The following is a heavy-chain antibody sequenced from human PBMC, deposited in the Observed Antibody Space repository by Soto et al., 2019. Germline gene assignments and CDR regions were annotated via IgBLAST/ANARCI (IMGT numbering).Heavy chain of an antibody. CDR2: IWYDGSNK. D-gene: IGHD6-6*01. V-gene: IGHV3-33*06. CDR1: GFTFSSYG. Sequence: GGSLRLSCAASGFTFSSYGMHWVRQAPGKGLEWVAVIWYDGSNKYYADSVKGRFTISRDNSKNTLYLQMNSLRAEDTAVYYCAKAYSSSSRGYFDYWGQGTLVTVSS. CDR3: AKAYSSSSRGYFDY. J-gene: IGHJ4*02.